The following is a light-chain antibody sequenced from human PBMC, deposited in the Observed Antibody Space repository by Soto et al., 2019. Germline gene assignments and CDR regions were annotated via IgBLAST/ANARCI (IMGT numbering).Light chain of an antibody. CDR3: QQYGYSPIT. V-gene: IGKV3-20*01. CDR1: QSVSSNY. J-gene: IGKJ5*01. CDR2: AAS. Sequence: EIVLTQSAGTLSLSPWERATRSCRASQSVSSNYSAWYQQKPGQAHRLLIYAASSRATGIPDRFSGSGPGTDSTLTIDGLETEDFVVYSCQQYGYSPITFGQGTRLEI.